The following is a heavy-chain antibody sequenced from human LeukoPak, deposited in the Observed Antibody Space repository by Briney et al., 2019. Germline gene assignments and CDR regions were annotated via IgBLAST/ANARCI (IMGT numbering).Heavy chain of an antibody. CDR1: GYTFTSYG. CDR2: ISAYNGNT. CDR3: ARVRVRGFLTGYPY. J-gene: IGHJ4*02. Sequence: GASVKVSCKASGYTFTSYGISWVRQAPGQGLEWMGWISAYNGNTNYAQKLQGRVTMTTDTSTSTAYVELRSLRSHDTAVYYCARVRVRGFLTGYPYWGEGTLVTVSS. D-gene: IGHD3-9*01. V-gene: IGHV1-18*01.